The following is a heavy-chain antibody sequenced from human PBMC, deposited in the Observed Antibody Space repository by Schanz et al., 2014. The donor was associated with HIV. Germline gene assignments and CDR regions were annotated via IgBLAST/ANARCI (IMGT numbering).Heavy chain of an antibody. Sequence: EVHLLESGGGLAQPGGSLTLSCAASGFTFTNHALSWVRQAPGRGLEWVSTVIGSGVRTIYADSVKGRFTISRDNSKNTVYLQAKSLRPEDTAVYYCAKDRNQYDSRYIGKGNYYYYYGMDVWGQGTTVTVSS. CDR3: AKDRNQYDSRYIGKGNYYYYYGMDV. CDR2: VIGSGVRT. J-gene: IGHJ6*02. V-gene: IGHV3-23*01. D-gene: IGHD3-22*01. CDR1: GFTFTNHA.